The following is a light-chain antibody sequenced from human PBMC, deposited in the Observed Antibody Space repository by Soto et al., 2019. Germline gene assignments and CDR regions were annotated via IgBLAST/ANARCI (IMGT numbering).Light chain of an antibody. CDR1: QTISNW. V-gene: IGKV1-5*01. J-gene: IGKJ2*02. CDR2: AAS. CDR3: QHSNSHLCT. Sequence: DIQMTQSPSSLSASVGARVTITCRASQTISNWLAWYQQKPGRAPKLLIYAASTLESGVPSRFSGRGSGTEFTLTISSLQPDDFATYYCQHSNSHLCTFGQGTKLESK.